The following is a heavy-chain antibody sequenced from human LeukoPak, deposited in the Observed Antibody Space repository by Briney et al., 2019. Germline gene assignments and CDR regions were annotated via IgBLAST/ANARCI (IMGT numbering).Heavy chain of an antibody. CDR1: GFTVSSNY. V-gene: IGHV3-66*02. CDR2: IYSGGST. D-gene: IGHD4-23*01. J-gene: IGHJ6*02. CDR3: ARDWRWKAVNYYYGMDV. Sequence: GSLRLSCAASGFTVSSNYMSWVRQAPGKGLEWVSVIYSGGSTYYADSVKGRFTISRDNSKNTLYLQMNSLRAEDTAVYYCARDWRWKAVNYYYGMDVWGQGTTVTASS.